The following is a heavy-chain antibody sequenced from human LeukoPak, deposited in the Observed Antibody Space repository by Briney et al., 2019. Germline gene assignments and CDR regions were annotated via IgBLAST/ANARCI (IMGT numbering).Heavy chain of an antibody. D-gene: IGHD6-19*01. CDR3: ARDRTVAGRGPLDY. CDR2: ISYDGSNK. CDR1: GFTFSSYA. V-gene: IGHV3-30*04. Sequence: GGYLRLSCAASGFTFSSYAMHWVRQAPGKGLEWVAVISYDGSNKYYADSVKGRFTISRDNSKNTLYLQMNSLRAEDTAVYYCARDRTVAGRGPLDYWGQGTLVTVSS. J-gene: IGHJ4*02.